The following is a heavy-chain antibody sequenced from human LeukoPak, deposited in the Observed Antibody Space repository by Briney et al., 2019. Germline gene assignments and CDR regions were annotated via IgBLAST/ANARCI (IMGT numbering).Heavy chain of an antibody. V-gene: IGHV3-23*01. CDR3: AKADYYDSSLDAFDI. J-gene: IGHJ3*02. CDR2: ITGSGDST. D-gene: IGHD3-22*01. Sequence: GGSLRLSCAASGFTFSSFAMTWVRQAPGKGLEWVSGITGSGDSTYYADSVKGRFTLSRDNSKNRLYLQMNSLRAEDTAIYYCAKADYYDSSLDAFDIWGQGTMVTVSS. CDR1: GFTFSSFA.